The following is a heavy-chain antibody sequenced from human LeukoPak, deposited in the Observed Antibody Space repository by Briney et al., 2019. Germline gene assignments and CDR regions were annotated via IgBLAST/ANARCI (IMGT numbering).Heavy chain of an antibody. V-gene: IGHV4-34*01. CDR3: ARYSRWLPFDY. CDR1: GGSFSGYY. CDR2: INHSGST. D-gene: IGHD5-24*01. J-gene: IGHJ4*02. Sequence: SETLSLTCAVYGGSFSGYYWSWIRQPPGKGLEWIGEINHSGSTNYNPSLKSRVTISVDTPKNQFSLKLSSVTAADTAVYYCARYSRWLPFDYWGQGTLVTVSS.